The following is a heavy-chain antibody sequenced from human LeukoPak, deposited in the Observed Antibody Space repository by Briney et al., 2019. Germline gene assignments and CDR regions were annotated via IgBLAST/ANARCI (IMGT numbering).Heavy chain of an antibody. J-gene: IGHJ6*02. D-gene: IGHD6-6*01. CDR1: GGSISSYY. V-gene: IGHV4-59*04. CDR2: IYYSGST. Sequence: SETLSLTCTVSGGSISSYYWSWIRQPPGKGLEWIGTIYYSGSTYYNPSLKSRVTMSVDTSKNQFSLNLNSVSAADTGVYYCARSDSSSSVVLGGYYGMDVWGQGTTVTVSS. CDR3: ARSDSSSSVVLGGYYGMDV.